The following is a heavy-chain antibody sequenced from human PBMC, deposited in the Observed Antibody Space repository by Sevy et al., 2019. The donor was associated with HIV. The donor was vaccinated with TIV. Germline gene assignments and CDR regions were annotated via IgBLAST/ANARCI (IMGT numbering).Heavy chain of an antibody. Sequence: GGSLRLSCSASGFTFSSYAMHWVRQAPGKGLEYVSAISSNGGSTYYADSVKGRFTISRDNSKNTLYLQMSSLRAEDTAVYYCVNGAAAGTEVYYYYMDVWGKGTTVTVSS. D-gene: IGHD6-13*01. CDR3: VNGAAAGTEVYYYYMDV. V-gene: IGHV3-64D*06. CDR1: GFTFSSYA. CDR2: ISSNGGST. J-gene: IGHJ6*03.